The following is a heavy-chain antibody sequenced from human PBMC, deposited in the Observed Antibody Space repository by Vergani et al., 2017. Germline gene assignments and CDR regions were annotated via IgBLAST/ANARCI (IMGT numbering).Heavy chain of an antibody. CDR1: GFTFSSYA. CDR2: ISYDGSNK. Sequence: QVQLVESGGGVVQPGRSLRLSCAASGFTFSSYAMHWVRQAPGKGLEWVAVISYDGSNKYYADSVKGRFTISRDNSKNTLYLQMNSLRAEDTAVYYCARTYYDSSGYYFRPRQGDYWGQGTLVTVSS. J-gene: IGHJ4*02. CDR3: ARTYYDSSGYYFRPRQGDY. V-gene: IGHV3-30-3*01. D-gene: IGHD3-22*01.